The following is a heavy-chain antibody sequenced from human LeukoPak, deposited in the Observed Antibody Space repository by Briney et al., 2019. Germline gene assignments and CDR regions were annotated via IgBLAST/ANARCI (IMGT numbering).Heavy chain of an antibody. Sequence: GGSLRLSCAASGFTFSTYWMHWVRQAPGKGPLWVSHINGNGSTTNYADSVKGRFTISRDNAKNTLYLQMNSLRAEDTAVYYCAEAASVRGVSYWGQGTLVTVSS. D-gene: IGHD3-10*01. CDR1: GFTFSTYW. V-gene: IGHV3-74*01. CDR2: INGNGSTT. CDR3: AEAASVRGVSY. J-gene: IGHJ4*02.